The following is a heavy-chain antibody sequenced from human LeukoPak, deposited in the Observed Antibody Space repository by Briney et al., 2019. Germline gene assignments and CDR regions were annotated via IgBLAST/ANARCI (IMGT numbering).Heavy chain of an antibody. CDR1: GYSFTSYD. Sequence: GASVKVSCKASGYSFTSYDINWVRQAPGQGLEWMGWMNPNSGNTGYAQKFQGRVTITRNTSISTAYMELSSLRSEDTAVYYCARVERIAAAGTPWFDPWGQGTLVTVSS. CDR2: MNPNSGNT. V-gene: IGHV1-8*03. D-gene: IGHD6-13*01. J-gene: IGHJ5*02. CDR3: ARVERIAAAGTPWFDP.